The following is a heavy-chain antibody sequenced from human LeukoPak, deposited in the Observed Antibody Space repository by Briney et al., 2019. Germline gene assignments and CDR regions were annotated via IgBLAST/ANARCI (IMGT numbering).Heavy chain of an antibody. Sequence: GGSLRLSCAASGFTVSSNYMSWVRQAPGKGLEWVSLISYNGDDTFYADSVKGRFTISRDNSKNTLYLHIDSLRVDDTAMYFCAKPHGAAYWGQGTLVTVSS. D-gene: IGHD3-10*01. V-gene: IGHV3-53*01. J-gene: IGHJ4*02. CDR1: GFTVSSNY. CDR2: ISYNGDDT. CDR3: AKPHGAAY.